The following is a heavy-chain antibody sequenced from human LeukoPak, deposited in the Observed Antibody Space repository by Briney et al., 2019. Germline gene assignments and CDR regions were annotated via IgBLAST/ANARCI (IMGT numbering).Heavy chain of an antibody. CDR1: GFTFSTFW. J-gene: IGHJ4*02. D-gene: IGHD5-18*01. CDR3: ARPDTAMVTGY. V-gene: IGHV3-7*03. Sequence: GGSLRLSCTASGFTFSTFWMSWVRQAPGKGLEWVANIKHDGSEKYYVDSVKGRFTISRDNAKNPLYLQMNSLRAEDTAVYYCARPDTAMVTGYWGQGTLVTVSS. CDR2: IKHDGSEK.